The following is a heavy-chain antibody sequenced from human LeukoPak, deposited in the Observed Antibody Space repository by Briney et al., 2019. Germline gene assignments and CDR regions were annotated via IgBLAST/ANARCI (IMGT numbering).Heavy chain of an antibody. CDR3: ARGGYCSSTSCYREGYYYYYYMDV. V-gene: IGHV4-34*01. CDR1: GGSFSGYY. Sequence: SETLSLTCAVYGGSFSGYYWSWIRQPPGKGLEWIGAINHSGSTNYNPSLTSRVTISVDTSKNQFSLKLSSVTAADTAVYYCARGGYCSSTSCYREGYYYYYYMDVWGKGTTVTVSS. D-gene: IGHD2-2*02. J-gene: IGHJ6*03. CDR2: INHSGST.